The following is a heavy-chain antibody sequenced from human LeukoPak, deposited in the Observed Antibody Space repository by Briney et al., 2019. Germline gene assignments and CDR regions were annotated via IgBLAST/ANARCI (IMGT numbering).Heavy chain of an antibody. CDR2: IYPGDSDT. V-gene: IGHV5-51*01. CDR3: ARLAYYESSGYHLGY. D-gene: IGHD3-22*01. Sequence: RGESLKISCKSSGYSLTSYWIAWVRQMPGKGLEWMGIIYPGDSDTRYSPSFQGQVTFSADKSITTAYLQWSSLKASDTAMYYCARLAYYESSGYHLGYWGQGTLVTVPS. CDR1: GYSLTSYW. J-gene: IGHJ4*02.